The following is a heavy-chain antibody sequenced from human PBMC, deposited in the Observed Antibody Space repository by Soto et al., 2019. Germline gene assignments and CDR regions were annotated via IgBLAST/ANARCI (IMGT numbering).Heavy chain of an antibody. Sequence: QVQLVESGGGVVQPGRSLRLSCAASGFTFSSYGMHWVRQAPGKGLEWVAVISYDGSNKYYADSVKGRFTISRDNSKNTLYLQMNSLRAEDTAVYYCAKDHYGDRDFDYWGQGTLVTVSS. CDR1: GFTFSSYG. CDR2: ISYDGSNK. D-gene: IGHD4-17*01. J-gene: IGHJ4*02. CDR3: AKDHYGDRDFDY. V-gene: IGHV3-30*18.